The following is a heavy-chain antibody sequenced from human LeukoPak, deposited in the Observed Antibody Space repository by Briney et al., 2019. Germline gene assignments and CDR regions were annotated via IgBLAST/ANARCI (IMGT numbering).Heavy chain of an antibody. D-gene: IGHD3-10*01. V-gene: IGHV3-66*01. CDR1: GFTASSNY. CDR2: TYSGGKT. Sequence: GGSLGLSCAASGFTASSNYMSWVRQAPGKGLEWVSVTYSGGKTYYADSVKGRFTISRDNSKNTLYLQMNSLRAEDTAVYYCAGVIMVRGVTQFDYRGQGTLVTVSS. J-gene: IGHJ4*02. CDR3: AGVIMVRGVTQFDY.